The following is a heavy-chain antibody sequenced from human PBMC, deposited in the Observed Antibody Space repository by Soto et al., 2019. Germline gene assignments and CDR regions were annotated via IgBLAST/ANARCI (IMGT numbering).Heavy chain of an antibody. CDR2: IDPSDSYT. Sequence: GEALKISCKGSGYSFTSYWISWGRQMPGKVLEWMGRIDPSDSYTNHSPSFQGHVTISADKSISTAYLQWSSLKASDTAMYYCARLAEDYYDSSGYPLRGFDYWGQGTLVTVS. D-gene: IGHD3-22*01. CDR1: GYSFTSYW. CDR3: ARLAEDYYDSSGYPLRGFDY. V-gene: IGHV5-10-1*01. J-gene: IGHJ4*02.